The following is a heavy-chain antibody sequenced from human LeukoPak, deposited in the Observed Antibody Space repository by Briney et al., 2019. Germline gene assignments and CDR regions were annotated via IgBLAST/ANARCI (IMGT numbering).Heavy chain of an antibody. CDR1: GGSFSGYY. CDR3: ARAQSGSYLNDAFDI. Sequence: SETLSLTCAVYGGSFSGYYWSWIRQPPGKGLEWTGEINHSGSTNYNPSLKSRVTISVDTSKNQFSLKLSSVTAADTAVYYCARAQSGSYLNDAFDIWGQGTMVTVSS. V-gene: IGHV4-34*01. D-gene: IGHD1-26*01. J-gene: IGHJ3*02. CDR2: INHSGST.